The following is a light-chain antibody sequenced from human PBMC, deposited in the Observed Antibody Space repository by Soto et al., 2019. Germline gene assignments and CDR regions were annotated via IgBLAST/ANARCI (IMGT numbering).Light chain of an antibody. J-gene: IGKJ5*01. V-gene: IGKV1-9*01. CDR2: GAS. CDR1: QGIINY. CDR3: QQYDNLPPIT. Sequence: DTQLTQSPSFLTASVGDRVTIACRASQGIINYLAWYQQKPGKAPKLLIYGASTLESGVPSRFSGSGSGTEFTLTISSLQPEDFATYYCQQYDNLPPITFGQGTRLEIK.